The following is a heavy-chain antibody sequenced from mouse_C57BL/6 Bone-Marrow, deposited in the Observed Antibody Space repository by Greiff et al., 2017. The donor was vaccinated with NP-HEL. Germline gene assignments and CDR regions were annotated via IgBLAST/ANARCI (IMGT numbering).Heavy chain of an antibody. CDR2: IRSGGSYS. J-gene: IGHJ3*01. CDR1: GFTFSSYG. Sequence: EVQLVESGGDLVKPGGSLKLSCAASGFTFSSYGMSWVRQTPDKRLEWVATIRSGGSYSYYPDSVKGRFTISRDNAKNTRYLQMSSQKSEDTAMYYCARQRREGGFAYWGQGTLVTVSA. V-gene: IGHV5-6*01. CDR3: ARQRREGGFAY.